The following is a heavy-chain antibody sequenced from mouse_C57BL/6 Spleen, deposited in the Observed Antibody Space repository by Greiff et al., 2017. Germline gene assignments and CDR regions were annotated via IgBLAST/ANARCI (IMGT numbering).Heavy chain of an antibody. J-gene: IGHJ3*01. CDR1: GFTFSSYT. V-gene: IGHV5-9*01. CDR2: ISGGGGNT. D-gene: IGHD2-4*01. CDR3: ARHYDYETWFAY. Sequence: EVKLVESGGGLVKPGGSLKLSCAASGFTFSSYTMSWVRQTPEKRLEWVATISGGGGNTYYPDSVKGRFTISRDNAKNTLYLQMSSLMSEDTALYYFARHYDYETWFAYWGQGTLVTVSA.